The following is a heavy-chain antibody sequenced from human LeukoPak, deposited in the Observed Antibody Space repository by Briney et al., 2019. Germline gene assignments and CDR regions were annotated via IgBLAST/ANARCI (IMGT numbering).Heavy chain of an antibody. CDR3: ARDRNSGVTVFGVPRGGRFDP. CDR2: IYYSGST. Sequence: PSETLSLTCTVSGGSISSGGYFWSWIRQLPGKGLEWIGSIYYSGSTYYSPSLKSRVTISVDTSKNQFSLTLSSVTAADTAVYHCARDRNSGVTVFGVPRGGRFDPWGQGTLVTVSS. J-gene: IGHJ5*02. V-gene: IGHV4-31*03. CDR1: GGSISSGGYF. D-gene: IGHD3-3*01.